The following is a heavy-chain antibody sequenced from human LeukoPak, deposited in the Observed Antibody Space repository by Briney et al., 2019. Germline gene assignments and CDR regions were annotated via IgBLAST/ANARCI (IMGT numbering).Heavy chain of an antibody. D-gene: IGHD3-22*01. CDR1: GGSFSGYY. J-gene: IGHJ5*02. CDR2: INHSGST. CDR3: ARGVIRYYYDSSGYYYWFDP. V-gene: IGHV4-34*01. Sequence: SETLSLTCAVYGGSFSGYYWSWIRQPPGKGLEWIGEINHSGSTNYNPSLKSRVTISVDTSKNQFSLKLSSVTAADTAVYYCARGVIRYYYDSSGYYYWFDPWGQGTLVTVSS.